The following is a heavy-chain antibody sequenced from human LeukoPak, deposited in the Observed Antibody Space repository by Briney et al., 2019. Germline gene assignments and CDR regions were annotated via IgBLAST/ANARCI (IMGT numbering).Heavy chain of an antibody. CDR2: ISAYNGNT. Sequence: GASVTVSCKASGYTFTSYGISWVRQAPGQGLEWMGWISAYNGNTNDAQKLQGRVTMTTDTSTSTAYMELRSLSSDDTAVYYCARSGLAAAPGAYYYGMDVWGQGTTVTVSS. J-gene: IGHJ6*02. D-gene: IGHD6-13*01. CDR3: ARSGLAAAPGAYYYGMDV. V-gene: IGHV1-18*01. CDR1: GYTFTSYG.